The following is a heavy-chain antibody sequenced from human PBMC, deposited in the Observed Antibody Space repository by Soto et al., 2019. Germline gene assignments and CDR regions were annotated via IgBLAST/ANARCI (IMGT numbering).Heavy chain of an antibody. J-gene: IGHJ4*02. CDR1: GGTFSSYA. CDR2: IIPIFGTA. D-gene: IGHD2-2*01. V-gene: IGHV1-69*01. Sequence: ASVKVSCKASGGTFSSYAISWVRQAPGQGLEWMGGIIPIFGTANYAQKFQGRVTITADESTNTAYMELSSLRSEDTAVYYCASRPQYCSSTSCHDYWGQGTLVTVSS. CDR3: ASRPQYCSSTSCHDY.